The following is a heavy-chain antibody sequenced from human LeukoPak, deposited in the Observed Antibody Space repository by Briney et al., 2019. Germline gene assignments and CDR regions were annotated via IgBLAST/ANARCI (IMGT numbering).Heavy chain of an antibody. CDR1: GFTVSSNY. J-gene: IGHJ4*02. V-gene: IGHV3-53*01. D-gene: IGHD3-9*01. CDR3: ARDPLRYFDPPGSDY. CDR2: IYSGGST. Sequence: GGSLRLSCAASGFTVSSNYMSWVRQAPGKGLEWVSVIYSGGSTYYADSVKGRFTISRDNSKNTLYLQMNSLRAEDTAVYYCARDPLRYFDPPGSDYWGQGTLVTVSS.